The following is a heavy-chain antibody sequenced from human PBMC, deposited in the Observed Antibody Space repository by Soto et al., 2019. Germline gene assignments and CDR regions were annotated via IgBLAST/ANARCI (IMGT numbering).Heavy chain of an antibody. V-gene: IGHV3-23*01. D-gene: IGHD6-19*01. CDR1: GFTFSSYA. CDR3: ASLPIAVAGQRGGGGY. J-gene: IGHJ4*02. Sequence: EVQLLESGGGLVQPGGSLRLSCAASGFTFSSYAMSWVRQAPGKGLEWVSAISGSGGSTYYADSVKGRFTISRDNSKNTLYLQMNSLRAGDTAVYYCASLPIAVAGQRGGGGYWGQGTLVTVSS. CDR2: ISGSGGST.